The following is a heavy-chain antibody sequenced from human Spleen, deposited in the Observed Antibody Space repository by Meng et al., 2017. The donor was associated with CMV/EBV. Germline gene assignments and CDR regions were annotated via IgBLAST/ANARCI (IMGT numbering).Heavy chain of an antibody. D-gene: IGHD2-15*01. Sequence: FSGYFWTWIRQSPGKGLEWIGEINHRGSTNYNPSVESRISISVDTSKNQFSLKMSSVTAADTAVYYCARRGPSYTSGSSSSGHIDYWGQGTLVTVSS. V-gene: IGHV4-34*01. CDR1: FSGYF. CDR3: ARRGPSYTSGSSSSGHIDY. CDR2: INHRGST. J-gene: IGHJ4*02.